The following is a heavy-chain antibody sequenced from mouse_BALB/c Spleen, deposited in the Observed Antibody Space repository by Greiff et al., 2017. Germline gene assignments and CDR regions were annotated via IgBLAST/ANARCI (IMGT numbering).Heavy chain of an antibody. CDR3: ARSTMIYYYAMDY. D-gene: IGHD2-4*01. J-gene: IGHJ4*01. V-gene: IGHV1-80*01. Sequence: QVQLQQSGAELVRPGSSVKISCKASGYAFSSYWMNWVKQRPGQGLEWIGQIYPGDGDTNYNGKFKGKATLTADKSSSTAYMQLSSLTSEDSAVYFCARSTMIYYYAMDYWGQGTSVTVSS. CDR1: GYAFSSYW. CDR2: IYPGDGDT.